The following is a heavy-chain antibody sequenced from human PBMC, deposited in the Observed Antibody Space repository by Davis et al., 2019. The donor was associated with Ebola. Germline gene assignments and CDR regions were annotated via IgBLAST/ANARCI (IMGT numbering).Heavy chain of an antibody. J-gene: IGHJ2*01. CDR1: GGSFSGYY. CDR3: ARRYYGQRYFEL. CDR2: INHSGST. Sequence: SETLSLTCAVYGGSFSGYYWRWIRQPPGKGLEWIGEINHSGSTTYNPSLKSRVTISVDTSTNQCSLKLSSVTAADTAVYYWARRYYGQRYFELWGRGTLVTVSS. D-gene: IGHD4-17*01. V-gene: IGHV4-34*01.